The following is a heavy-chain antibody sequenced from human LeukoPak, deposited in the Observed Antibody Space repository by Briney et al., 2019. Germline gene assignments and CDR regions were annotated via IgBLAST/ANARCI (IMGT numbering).Heavy chain of an antibody. V-gene: IGHV3-7*01. CDR1: GFTFSNTW. CDR2: INQDASTK. D-gene: IGHD1-26*01. J-gene: IGHJ4*02. CDR3: ARDQSGSLDY. Sequence: GGSLRLSCAASGFTFSNTWMAWVRQAPGKGLEWVANINQDASTKHYVNSVKGRFTISRDNAKNSLYLQMNSLRAEDTAVYYCARDQSGSLDYWGQGTLVTVSS.